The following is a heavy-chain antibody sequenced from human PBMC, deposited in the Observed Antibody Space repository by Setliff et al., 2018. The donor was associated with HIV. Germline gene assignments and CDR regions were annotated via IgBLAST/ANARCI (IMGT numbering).Heavy chain of an antibody. Sequence: KASETLSLTCTVSGASIRSDYWSWIRQPAGKGLEWIGHISATGSTNYNPSLKSRVTMSLDTSKNQFSLNLNSVTAADAAVYFCARAREGWKPFAFDYWGQGTLVTVS. J-gene: IGHJ4*02. V-gene: IGHV4-4*07. CDR3: ARAREGWKPFAFDY. CDR2: ISATGST. D-gene: IGHD1-1*01. CDR1: GASIRSDY.